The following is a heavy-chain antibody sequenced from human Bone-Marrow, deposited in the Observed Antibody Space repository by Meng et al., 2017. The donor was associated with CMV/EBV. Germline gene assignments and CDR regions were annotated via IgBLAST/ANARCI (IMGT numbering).Heavy chain of an antibody. D-gene: IGHD3-22*01. CDR1: GFTFSSYE. J-gene: IGHJ4*02. V-gene: IGHV3-48*03. Sequence: GGSLRLSCAASGFTFSSYEMNWVRQAPGKGLEWVSYISSSGSTIYYADSVKGRFTISRDNAKNSLYLQMNSLRAEDTAVYYCAYEGYYDSSGYSGWVDDGGQGTLVTVSS. CDR2: ISSSGSTI. CDR3: AYEGYYDSSGYSGWVDD.